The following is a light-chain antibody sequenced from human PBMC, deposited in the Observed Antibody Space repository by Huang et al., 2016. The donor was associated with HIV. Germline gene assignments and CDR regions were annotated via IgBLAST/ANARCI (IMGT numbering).Light chain of an antibody. Sequence: EIVMTQSPTTLSVSPGERATLSCRASQSVSSNLAWYQQKPGQAPRLLSYAASTRATGIPARFSGSGSGPEFTLTISSLQSEDFAVYYCQQYNNWPRTFGQGTKVEIK. J-gene: IGKJ1*01. V-gene: IGKV3-15*01. CDR3: QQYNNWPRT. CDR1: QSVSSN. CDR2: AAS.